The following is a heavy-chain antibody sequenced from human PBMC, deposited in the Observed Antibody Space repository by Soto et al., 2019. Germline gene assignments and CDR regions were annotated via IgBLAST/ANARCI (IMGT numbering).Heavy chain of an antibody. V-gene: IGHV4-38-2*01. CDR2: IYHGGST. CDR3: ARAKLRSVWAFDF. CDR1: GYSISSGYY. J-gene: IGHJ4*02. Sequence: PSETLSLTCAVSGYSISSGYYWGWLRQPPGKGLEWIGSIYHGGSTYYNPSLNSRVTLSIDMTNNQFHLNLRAVTAADTAIYFCARAKLRSVWAFDFWGQGSLVTVSS. D-gene: IGHD6-19*01.